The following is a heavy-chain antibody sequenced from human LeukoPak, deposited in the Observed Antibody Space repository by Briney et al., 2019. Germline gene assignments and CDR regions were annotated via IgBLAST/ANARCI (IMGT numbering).Heavy chain of an antibody. CDR2: HYYSGNT. D-gene: IGHD2-8*01. J-gene: IGHJ6*02. CDR3: ARGHRTSSAYHCNAMDV. V-gene: IGHV4-31*03. CDR1: GGSISSGSYW. Sequence: SQTLSLTCTVSGGSISSGSYWWSWIRQHPERGLEWIGYHYYSGNTYYNPSLKSRVSISVDTSKNQLSLTLPSVTAADTAVYYCARGHRTSSAYHCNAMDVWGQGTTVTVSS.